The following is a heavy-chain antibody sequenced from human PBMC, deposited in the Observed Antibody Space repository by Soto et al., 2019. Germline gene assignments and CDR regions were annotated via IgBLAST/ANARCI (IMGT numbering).Heavy chain of an antibody. CDR1: GGTFSSYA. J-gene: IGHJ5*02. D-gene: IGHD2-2*02. Sequence: SVKVSCKASGGTFSSYAISWGRQAPGQGLEWMGGIIPIFGTANYAQKFQGRVTITADESTSTAYMELSSLRSEDTAVYYCARTHCSSTSCYTGNWFDPWGQGTLVTVSS. CDR3: ARTHCSSTSCYTGNWFDP. CDR2: IIPIFGTA. V-gene: IGHV1-69*13.